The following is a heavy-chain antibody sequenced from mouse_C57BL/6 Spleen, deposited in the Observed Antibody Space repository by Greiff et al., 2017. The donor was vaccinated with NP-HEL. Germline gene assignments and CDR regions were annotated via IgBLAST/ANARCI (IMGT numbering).Heavy chain of an antibody. V-gene: IGHV5-4*01. CDR2: ISDGGSYT. CDR1: GFTFSSYA. Sequence: EVQRVESGGGLVKPGGSLKLSCAASGFTFSSYAMSWVRQTPEKRLEWVATISDGGSYTYYPDNVKGRFTISRDNAKNNLYLQMSHLKSEDTAMYYCARDEAAQAQFAYWGQGTLVTVSA. J-gene: IGHJ3*01. D-gene: IGHD3-2*02. CDR3: ARDEAAQAQFAY.